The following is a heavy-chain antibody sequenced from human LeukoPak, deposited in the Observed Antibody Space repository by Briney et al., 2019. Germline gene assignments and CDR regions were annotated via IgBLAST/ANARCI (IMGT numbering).Heavy chain of an antibody. CDR1: GFTFSSYS. D-gene: IGHD3-10*01. V-gene: IGHV3-21*01. CDR2: ISSSSYI. Sequence: GGSLRLSCAASGFTFSSYSMNWVRQAPGKGLEWVSSISSSSYIYYADSVKGRFTISRDNAKNSLYLQMNSLRAEDTAVYYCARVLWAAAEEGVDYWGQGTLVTVSS. J-gene: IGHJ4*02. CDR3: ARVLWAAAEEGVDY.